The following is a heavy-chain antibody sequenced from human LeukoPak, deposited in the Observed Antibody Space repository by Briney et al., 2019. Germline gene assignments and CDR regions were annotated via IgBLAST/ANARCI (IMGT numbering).Heavy chain of an antibody. D-gene: IGHD5-24*01. CDR2: IKYDGTME. Sequence: GGSLRLSCAASGFTFSNYGMHWVRQAPGKGLEFVAGIKYDGTMESYVDSVNGRFTISRDNAKNSLYLQMNSLRVDDTAVYYCARDLNWPGPWGQGTLVTVSS. CDR1: GFTFSNYG. CDR3: ARDLNWPGP. J-gene: IGHJ5*02. V-gene: IGHV3-7*03.